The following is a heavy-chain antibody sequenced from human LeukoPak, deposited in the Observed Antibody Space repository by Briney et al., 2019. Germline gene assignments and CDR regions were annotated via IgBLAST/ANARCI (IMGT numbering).Heavy chain of an antibody. Sequence: SETLSLTCTVSGGSISSYYWSWIRQPAGKGLEWIGRIQSSGFTDYNPSLKSRVTMSVDTSKNQFSLRLSSVTAADTAVYYCARDPRGGAAWAGYFRHWGQGTLVTVSS. D-gene: IGHD1-26*01. CDR2: IQSSGFT. CDR3: ARDPRGGAAWAGYFRH. CDR1: GGSISSYY. J-gene: IGHJ1*01. V-gene: IGHV4-4*07.